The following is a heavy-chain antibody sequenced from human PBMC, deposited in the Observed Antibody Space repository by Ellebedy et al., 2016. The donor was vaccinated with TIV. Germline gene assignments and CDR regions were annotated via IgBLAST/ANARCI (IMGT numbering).Heavy chain of an antibody. D-gene: IGHD6-19*01. V-gene: IGHV3-7*01. J-gene: IGHJ4*02. CDR2: IKQDGSEK. CDR1: GFTFSNYW. CDR3: ARDQWLGRAYYSDS. Sequence: GESLKISCAASGFTFSNYWMTWVRQAPGKGLEWVANIKQDGSEKYYVDSVKGRFSISRDNTKNSLYLQMNSLTDEDTAVYYCARDQWLGRAYYSDSWGQGTLVTVSS.